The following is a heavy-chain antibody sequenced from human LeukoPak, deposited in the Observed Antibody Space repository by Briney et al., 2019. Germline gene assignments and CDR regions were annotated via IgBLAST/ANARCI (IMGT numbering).Heavy chain of an antibody. J-gene: IGHJ4*02. Sequence: SETLSLTCTVSGGSISSHYWSWVRQPPGKGLEWIGYIYYSGSTNYNPSLKSRVTISVDTSKNQFSLKLSSVTAADTAVYYCARVRTGITGRPGYFDYWGQGTLVTVSS. D-gene: IGHD1-20*01. V-gene: IGHV4-59*11. CDR1: GGSISSHY. CDR3: ARVRTGITGRPGYFDY. CDR2: IYYSGST.